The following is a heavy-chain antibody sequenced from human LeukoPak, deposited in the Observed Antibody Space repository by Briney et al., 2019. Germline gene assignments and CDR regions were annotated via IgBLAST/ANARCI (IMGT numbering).Heavy chain of an antibody. CDR1: GFTFSSYE. V-gene: IGHV3-48*03. Sequence: PGGSLRLSCAASGFTFSSYEMNWVRQAPGKGLEWVSYISSSGSTIYYADSVKGRFTISRDNSKNTMYLQMSSLRAEDTAVYYCAKVPADPSEPLPPHAFDIWGQGTMVTVSS. CDR3: AKVPADPSEPLPPHAFDI. D-gene: IGHD2-2*01. CDR2: ISSSGSTI. J-gene: IGHJ3*02.